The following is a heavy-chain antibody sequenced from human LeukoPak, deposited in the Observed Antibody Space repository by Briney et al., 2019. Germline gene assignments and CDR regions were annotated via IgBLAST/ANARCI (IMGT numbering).Heavy chain of an antibody. Sequence: SETLSLTCVVYGESFSGYYWTWIRQPPGKGLEWIGRLFYSGNTYYNPSLKSRVTISVDASKNQFSLKLRSVTAAATAVYYCAVAYNSGRDDDFYIWGREGMVTVSS. CDR3: AVAYNSGRDDDFYI. D-gene: IGHD6-19*01. CDR1: GESFSGYY. V-gene: IGHV4-34*12. CDR2: LFYSGNT. J-gene: IGHJ3*02.